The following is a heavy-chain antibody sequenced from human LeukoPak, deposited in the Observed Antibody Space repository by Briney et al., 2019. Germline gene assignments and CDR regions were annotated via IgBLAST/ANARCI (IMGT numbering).Heavy chain of an antibody. V-gene: IGHV1-2*02. CDR2: INPNSGGT. D-gene: IGHD3-10*01. CDR3: ASDRLYYYGSGSRPSEPAFDY. Sequence: GASVKVSCKASGYTFTGYYMHWVRQAPGQGLEWMGWINPNSGGTNYARKFQGRVTMTRDTSISTAYMELSRLRSDDTAVYYCASDRLYYYGSGSRPSEPAFDYWGQGTLVTVSS. J-gene: IGHJ4*02. CDR1: GYTFTGYY.